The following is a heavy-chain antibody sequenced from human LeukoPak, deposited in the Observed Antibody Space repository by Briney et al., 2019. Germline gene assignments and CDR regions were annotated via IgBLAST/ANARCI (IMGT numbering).Heavy chain of an antibody. CDR3: ARADRGVIDSHYYYYMDV. D-gene: IGHD3-10*01. CDR2: MHPNSGNT. Sequence: ASVKVFCKASGYTFTSYDINWVRQAPGQGLVWMGRMHPNSGNTGYAQKFQGRDTMTRNTTMSTAYMELSSLRSEDTAVYYCARADRGVIDSHYYYYMDVWGKGTTVTISS. J-gene: IGHJ6*03. V-gene: IGHV1-8*01. CDR1: GYTFTSYD.